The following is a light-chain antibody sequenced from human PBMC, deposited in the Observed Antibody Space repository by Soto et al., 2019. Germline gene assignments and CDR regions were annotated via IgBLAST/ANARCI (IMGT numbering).Light chain of an antibody. CDR2: DAS. CDR1: QSIYTY. V-gene: IGKV3-11*01. CDR3: QQRSNWPPGMYT. J-gene: IGKJ2*01. Sequence: EIVLTQSPATLSLSPGERATLSCRASQSIYTYLAWYQQKPGLAPRLLIYDASSRATGIPPRFSGTGSGTDFTLTISSLQPEDFAVYYCQQRSNWPPGMYTFGQGTKLEIK.